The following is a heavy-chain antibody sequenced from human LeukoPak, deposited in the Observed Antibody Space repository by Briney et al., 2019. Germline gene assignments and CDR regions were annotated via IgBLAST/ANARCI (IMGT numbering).Heavy chain of an antibody. CDR3: AKGGARIAVAGDFDY. CDR1: GFTFSSYA. D-gene: IGHD6-19*01. Sequence: GGSLRLSCAASGFTFSSYAMTWVRQAPGKGLEWVSSIIGSGGSTYYADSVKGRFTISRDNSKNTLYLQMKSLRAEDRAVYYCAKGGARIAVAGDFDYWGQGILVTVSS. V-gene: IGHV3-23*01. J-gene: IGHJ4*02. CDR2: IIGSGGST.